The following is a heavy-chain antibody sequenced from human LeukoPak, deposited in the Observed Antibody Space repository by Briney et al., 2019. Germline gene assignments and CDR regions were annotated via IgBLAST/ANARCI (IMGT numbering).Heavy chain of an antibody. Sequence: GGSLRLSCAASGFTFSSYEMNWVRQAPGKGLEWVSYISGSGATIYYADSVKGRFTISRDNSKNTLYLQMNSLRAEDTAVYYCAKDFLDNRERPYYMDVWGKGTTVTVSS. CDR3: AKDFLDNRERPYYMDV. D-gene: IGHD1-1*01. CDR2: ISGSGATI. CDR1: GFTFSSYE. J-gene: IGHJ6*03. V-gene: IGHV3-48*03.